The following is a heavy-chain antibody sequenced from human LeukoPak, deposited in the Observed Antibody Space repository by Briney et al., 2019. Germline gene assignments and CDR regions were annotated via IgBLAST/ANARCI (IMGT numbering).Heavy chain of an antibody. V-gene: IGHV3-30*02. CDR1: GFTFSSYG. J-gene: IGHJ4*02. CDR2: IRFDGSEK. D-gene: IGHD2-2*03. CDR3: ALGKNFGYHYFDF. Sequence: GGSLRLSCAASGFTFSSYGMHWVRRAPGKGLEWMTFIRFDGSEKYYADSVKGRFTISRDYSKNTLFLQMSSLRPEDTAVYYCALGKNFGYHYFDFWGQGALVTVSS.